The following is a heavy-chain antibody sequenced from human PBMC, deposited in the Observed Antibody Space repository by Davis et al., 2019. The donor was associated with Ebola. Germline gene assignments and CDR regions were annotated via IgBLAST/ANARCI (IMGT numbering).Heavy chain of an antibody. J-gene: IGHJ6*02. D-gene: IGHD2-15*01. Sequence: PGGSLRLSCAASGFTFSSYGMHWVRQAPGKGLEWVAVISYDGSNKYYADSVKGRFTISRDNSKNTLYLQMNSLRAEDTAVYYCAKDQAIARVKRGEYYYYGMDVWAKGPRSPSP. CDR1: GFTFSSYG. CDR2: ISYDGSNK. CDR3: AKDQAIARVKRGEYYYYGMDV. V-gene: IGHV3-30*18.